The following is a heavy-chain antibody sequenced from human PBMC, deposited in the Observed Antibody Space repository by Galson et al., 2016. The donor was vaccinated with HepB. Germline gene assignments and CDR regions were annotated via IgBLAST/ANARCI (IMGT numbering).Heavy chain of an antibody. CDR3: ASSVRGSGSPPGGY. Sequence: SLRLSCAASGFTFSTYWMHWVRQAPGKGLVWVSRINSDGGSTGFADSVKGRFTISRDNAKNTLYLQMNSLRAEDTAVYYCASSVRGSGSPPGGYWGQGILVTVSS. CDR2: INSDGGST. CDR1: GFTFSTYW. D-gene: IGHD3-10*01. J-gene: IGHJ4*02. V-gene: IGHV3-74*01.